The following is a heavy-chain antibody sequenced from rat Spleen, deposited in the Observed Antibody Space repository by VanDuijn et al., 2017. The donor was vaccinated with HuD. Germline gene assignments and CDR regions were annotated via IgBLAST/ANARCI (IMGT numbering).Heavy chain of an antibody. CDR2: ISYDGSST. V-gene: IGHV5-7*01. J-gene: IGHJ2*01. Sequence: EVQLVESGGGLVRPGRSLKLSCAASGFTFSDYNMAWVRQAPKKGLEWVATISYDGSSTYYRDSVKGRFTISRDNEKNTLYLQLNSVKSEDTAIYYFARIIRGYWGQGVMVKVSS. D-gene: IGHD1-4*01. CDR1: GFTFSDYN. CDR3: ARIIRGY.